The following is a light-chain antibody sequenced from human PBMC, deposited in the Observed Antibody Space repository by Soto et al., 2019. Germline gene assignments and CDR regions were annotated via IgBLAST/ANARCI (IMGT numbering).Light chain of an antibody. CDR2: RAS. V-gene: IGKV3-15*01. CDR3: PAFCVWPWT. CDR1: QSVSNR. J-gene: IGKJ1*01. Sequence: EIVMTQSPATLSVSPGERATLSCRASQSVSNRLAWYQQRPGQAPRLLIYRASARATGIPARFSGSGSGTGFTLTIHMPQSESFAIYFRPAFCVWPWTFRQGTKVEIK.